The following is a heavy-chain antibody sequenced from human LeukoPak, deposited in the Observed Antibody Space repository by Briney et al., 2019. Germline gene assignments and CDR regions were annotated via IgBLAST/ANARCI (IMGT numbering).Heavy chain of an antibody. CDR3: AKVHGRYSTYFYFDL. D-gene: IGHD1-26*01. V-gene: IGHV3-23*01. J-gene: IGHJ2*01. Sequence: PGGSLRLSCAASGFTFYSNAMGYVRQAPGKGLEWVSAITGNGGGTYYADSVKGRFTISRDNSKNTLSLQMNTLRAEDTAVYYCAKVHGRYSTYFYFDLWGRGTLVTVSS. CDR1: GFTFYSNA. CDR2: ITGNGGGT.